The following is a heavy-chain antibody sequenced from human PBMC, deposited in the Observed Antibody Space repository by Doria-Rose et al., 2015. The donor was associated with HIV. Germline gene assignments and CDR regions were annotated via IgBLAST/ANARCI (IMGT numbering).Heavy chain of an antibody. Sequence: VQLVESGGGLVRPGGSLRLSCATSGFTFSSHRINWVRQAPGKELEWVSSISSTSAYITYADSVRGRFTISRDNARNSLYLQMDSLRAEDTAIYYCATGVTLDYWGQGTLVTVSS. V-gene: IGHV3-21*01. CDR2: ISSTSAYI. D-gene: IGHD3-10*01. CDR3: ATGVTLDY. J-gene: IGHJ4*02. CDR1: GFTFSSHR.